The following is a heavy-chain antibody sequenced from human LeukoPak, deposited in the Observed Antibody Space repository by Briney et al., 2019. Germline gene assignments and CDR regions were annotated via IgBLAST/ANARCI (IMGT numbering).Heavy chain of an antibody. CDR3: VRHTNGSGSSRFHYYYMDV. Sequence: SETLSLTCTVSGGSISGYYWSWIRQPAGKGLEWIGYIYYTGSTNYNPSLKSRVTMSVDTSKNQFSLKLTSVTAADTAIYYCVRHTNGSGSSRFHYYYMDVWGKGTTVTISS. J-gene: IGHJ6*03. CDR1: GGSISGYY. V-gene: IGHV4-59*01. D-gene: IGHD3-10*01. CDR2: IYYTGST.